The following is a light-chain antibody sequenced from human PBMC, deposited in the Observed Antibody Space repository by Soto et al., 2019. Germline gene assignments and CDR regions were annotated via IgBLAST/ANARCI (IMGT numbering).Light chain of an antibody. CDR2: DAS. CDR1: QRISSW. CDR3: QQYNSYPPWT. V-gene: IGKV1-5*01. J-gene: IGKJ1*01. Sequence: DILWPQFPSPLSASVGARVDINCRAGQRISSWLAWYQQTPGKAPKLLIYDASSLESGVPSRFSGSGSGTEFTLTISSLQPDDFATYYCQQYNSYPPWTFGQGTKVDI.